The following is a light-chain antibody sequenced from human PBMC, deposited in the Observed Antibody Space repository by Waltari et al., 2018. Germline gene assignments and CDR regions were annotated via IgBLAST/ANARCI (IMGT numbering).Light chain of an antibody. V-gene: IGLV2-14*03. CDR2: DVT. Sequence: QSALTQPASVSGSPGQSITIPCTVTSGNIGRNTYVSWYQQHPGKAPKLVIYDVTNRPSGVSNRFSGSKSGNTASLTISGLQTEDEADYYCSSYTNDNKVFGGGTKVTVL. CDR3: SSYTNDNKV. CDR1: SGNIGRNTY. J-gene: IGLJ2*01.